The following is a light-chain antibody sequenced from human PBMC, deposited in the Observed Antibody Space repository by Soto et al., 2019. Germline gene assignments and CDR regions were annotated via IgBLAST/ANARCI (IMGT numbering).Light chain of an antibody. CDR2: WAS. Sequence: DIVMTQSPDSLAVSLGERATIDCKSSQSLLYGGNDRNYLAWYQHKPGQSPKLIMYWASTREAGVPDRFSGSGSGTHFTLTISRLQAGDVAVYYCRQYYTTPQTFGQGTKLEIK. V-gene: IGKV4-1*01. CDR1: QSLLYGGNDRNY. J-gene: IGKJ2*01. CDR3: RQYYTTPQT.